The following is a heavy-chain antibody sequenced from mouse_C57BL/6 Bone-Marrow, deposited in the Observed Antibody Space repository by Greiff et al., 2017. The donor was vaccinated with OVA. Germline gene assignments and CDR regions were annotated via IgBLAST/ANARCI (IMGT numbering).Heavy chain of an antibody. Sequence: EVKLMESGGDLVKPGGSLKLSCAASGFTFSSYGMSWVRQTPDKRLEWVATISSGGSYTYYPDSVKGRFTISRDNAKNTLYLQMRSLKSEDTAMYYCVRRYDGYYGGAMEYWGQGTSETASS. J-gene: IGHJ4*01. V-gene: IGHV5-6*02. CDR3: VRRYDGYYGGAMEY. CDR2: ISSGGSYT. CDR1: GFTFSSYG. D-gene: IGHD2-3*01.